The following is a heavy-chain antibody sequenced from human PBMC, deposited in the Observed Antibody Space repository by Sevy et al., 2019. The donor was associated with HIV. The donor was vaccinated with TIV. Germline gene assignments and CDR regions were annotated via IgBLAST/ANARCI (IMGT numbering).Heavy chain of an antibody. CDR1: GGSISSGGYY. CDR2: IYYSGST. Sequence: SETLSLTCTVSGGSISSGGYYWSWIRQHPGKGLEWIGYIYYSGSTYYNPSLKSRVTISVDTSKNQFSLKLSSVTAVDTAVYYCARAKGLNITFGGVIVTPSFDYWGQGTLVTVSS. V-gene: IGHV4-31*03. CDR3: ARAKGLNITFGGVIVTPSFDY. D-gene: IGHD3-16*02. J-gene: IGHJ4*02.